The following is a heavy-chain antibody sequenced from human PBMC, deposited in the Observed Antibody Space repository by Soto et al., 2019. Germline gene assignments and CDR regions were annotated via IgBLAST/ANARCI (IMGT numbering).Heavy chain of an antibody. CDR2: ISSGGDNT. J-gene: IGHJ4*02. D-gene: IGHD1-1*01. CDR3: AKVQLENSTYGGGYLSDY. CDR1: GFTFRNYA. Sequence: EVQLLESGGDLVQPGGSLRLSCAASGFTFRNYAMTWVRQAPGKGLEWVSSISSGGDNTWYADSVKGRFTISRDNSRDTLYLHMNTLRGDDTAIFYCAKVQLENSTYGGGYLSDYWGQGTLVTVSS. V-gene: IGHV3-23*01.